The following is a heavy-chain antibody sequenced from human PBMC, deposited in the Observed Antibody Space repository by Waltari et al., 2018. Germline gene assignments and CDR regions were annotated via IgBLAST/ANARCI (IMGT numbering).Heavy chain of an antibody. D-gene: IGHD2-8*01. V-gene: IGHV3-30-3*01. J-gene: IGHJ6*03. CDR1: GFTFSSSA. CDR2: ISYDGRNK. CDR3: ARETLPVLRYFDYYHMDV. Sequence: QVQLVESGGGVVQPGRALRLCCAASGFTFSSSAMHSVRQAPGKGLEWVAVISYDGRNKYYADSVKGRFTISRDNSKNTLYLQINSLRAEDTAVFYCARETLPVLRYFDYYHMDVWGKGTTVTISS.